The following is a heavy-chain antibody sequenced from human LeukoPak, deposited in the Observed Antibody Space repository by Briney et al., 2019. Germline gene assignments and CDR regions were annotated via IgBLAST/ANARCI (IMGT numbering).Heavy chain of an antibody. CDR3: ARGKDCSSTSCFMGDWFDP. V-gene: IGHV4-38-2*02. D-gene: IGHD2-2*01. CDR1: GYSIRSGYY. J-gene: IGHJ5*02. CDR2: IYHSGST. Sequence: SETLSLTCTVSGYSIRSGYYWGWIRRPPGKELEWIGTIYHSGSTYYNPSLKSRVTISVDTSKNHFSLKLSSVTAADTAVYYCARGKDCSSTSCFMGDWFDPWGQGTLVTVSS.